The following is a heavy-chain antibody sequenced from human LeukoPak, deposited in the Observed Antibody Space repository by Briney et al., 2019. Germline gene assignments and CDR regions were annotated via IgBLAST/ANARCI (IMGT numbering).Heavy chain of an antibody. Sequence: GGSLRLSCAASGFTLSSYSMNWVRQAPGKGLEWVSYINRSGGTIYYADSVKGRFTISRDNAKNSLYLQMSNLRAEDTAVYFCARGGGLDVWGQGATVTVSS. V-gene: IGHV3-48*04. CDR2: INRSGGTI. CDR3: ARGGGLDV. J-gene: IGHJ6*02. CDR1: GFTLSSYS. D-gene: IGHD3-16*01.